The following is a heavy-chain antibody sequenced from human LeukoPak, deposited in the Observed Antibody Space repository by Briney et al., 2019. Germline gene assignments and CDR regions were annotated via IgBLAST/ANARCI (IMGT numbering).Heavy chain of an antibody. CDR1: GFTFSSYA. CDR2: ISSDGSNK. CDR3: ARQTEAFDY. Sequence: GGSLRLSCAASGFTFSSYAMHWVRQAPCKGLEWVAVISSDGSNKYYADSVKGRFTISRDNSKNTLYLQMNSLRGEDTAVYYCARQTEAFDYWGQGTLVTVSS. J-gene: IGHJ4*02. V-gene: IGHV3-30-3*01.